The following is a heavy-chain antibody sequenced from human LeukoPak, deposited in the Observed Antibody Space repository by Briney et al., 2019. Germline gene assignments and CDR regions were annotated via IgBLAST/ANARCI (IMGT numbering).Heavy chain of an antibody. D-gene: IGHD7-27*01. CDR3: ARALGLSANYGMDV. J-gene: IGHJ6*02. V-gene: IGHV3-30-3*01. Sequence: PGRSLRLSCAASGFTFSSYAMHWVRQAPGKGLEWVAVISYDGSNKYYADSVKGRFTISRDNSKNTLYLQMNSLRAEDTAVYYCARALGLSANYGMDVWGQGTTVTVSS. CDR2: ISYDGSNK. CDR1: GFTFSSYA.